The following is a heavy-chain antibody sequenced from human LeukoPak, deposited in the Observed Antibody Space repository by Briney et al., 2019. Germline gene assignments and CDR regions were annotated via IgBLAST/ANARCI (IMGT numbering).Heavy chain of an antibody. Sequence: SETLSLTCTVSGGSISSYYWSWIRQPPGKGLEWIGYIYYSGSTNYNPSLKSRVTISVDTSKNQFSLKLSPVTAADTAVYYCAMGSGWYYFDYWGQGTLVTVSS. CDR3: AMGSGWYYFDY. D-gene: IGHD6-19*01. CDR2: IYYSGST. J-gene: IGHJ4*02. CDR1: GGSISSYY. V-gene: IGHV4-59*01.